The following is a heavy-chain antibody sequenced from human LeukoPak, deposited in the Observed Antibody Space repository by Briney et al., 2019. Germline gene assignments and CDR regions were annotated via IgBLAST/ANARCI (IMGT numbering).Heavy chain of an antibody. J-gene: IGHJ4*02. CDR3: ANSHY. V-gene: IGHV3-11*01. CDR1: GFTFSDYH. CDR2: ISSTGNTI. Sequence: GGSLRLSCAASGFTFSDYHMRWIRQAPGKGLEWLSHISSTGNTIYYADSVKGRFTISRDNAKNSLYLQMNSLRAEDTAVYYCANSHYWGQGTLVTVSS.